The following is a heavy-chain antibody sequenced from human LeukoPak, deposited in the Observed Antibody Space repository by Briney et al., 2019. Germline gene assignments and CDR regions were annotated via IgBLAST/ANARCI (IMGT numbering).Heavy chain of an antibody. CDR3: AAQSIAAAGMDY. V-gene: IGHV1-58*02. CDR1: GFTFTSSA. CDR2: IVVGSGNT. Sequence: SVKVSCKASGFTFTSSAMQWVRQARGQRLEWMGWIVVGSGNTNYAQKFQERVTITRDMSTSTAYMELSSLRSEDTAVYYCAAQSIAAAGMDYWGQGTLVTVSS. D-gene: IGHD6-13*01. J-gene: IGHJ4*02.